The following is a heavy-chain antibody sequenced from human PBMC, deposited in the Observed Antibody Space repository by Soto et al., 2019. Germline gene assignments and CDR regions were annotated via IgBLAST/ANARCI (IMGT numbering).Heavy chain of an antibody. CDR3: AQDPATTLGLFYY. J-gene: IGHJ4*02. V-gene: IGHV3-23*01. Sequence: PGGSLRLSCAASGFTFSSYAMSWVRQAPGKGLEWVSTITGSGASTFYADSVKGRFTISRDNSKTTLYLQMNTLGSEDTAVYYCAQDPATTLGLFYYWGQGTLVTVSS. CDR1: GFTFSSYA. D-gene: IGHD5-12*01. CDR2: ITGSGAST.